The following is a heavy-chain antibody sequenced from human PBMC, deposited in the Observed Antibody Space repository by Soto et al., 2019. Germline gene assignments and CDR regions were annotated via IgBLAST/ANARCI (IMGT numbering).Heavy chain of an antibody. CDR2: ISGRGDST. D-gene: IGHD3-3*01. CDR1: GFIFGHYA. CDR3: ARGSGYDFWSGYHPSLYYYYGMDV. J-gene: IGHJ6*02. V-gene: IGHV3-23*01. Sequence: RLSCAGSGFIFGHYAMTWVRQAPGKGLEWISAISGRGDSTYYADLVKGRFTISRDNAKNSLYLQMNSLRAEDTAVYYCARGSGYDFWSGYHPSLYYYYGMDVWGQGTTVTVSS.